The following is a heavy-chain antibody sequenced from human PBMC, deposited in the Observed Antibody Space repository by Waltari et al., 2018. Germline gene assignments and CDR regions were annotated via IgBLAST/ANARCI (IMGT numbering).Heavy chain of an antibody. J-gene: IGHJ6*02. CDR3: ARVPLDTAMVRRPYYYYGMDV. Sequence: QVQLQESGPGLVKPSETLSLTCAVSGYSISSGYYWGWIRQPPGKGLEWIGSIYHSGSTYYTPSLKSRVTISVDTSKNQFSLKLSSVTAADTAVYYCARVPLDTAMVRRPYYYYGMDVWGQGTTVTVSS. CDR1: GYSISSGYY. D-gene: IGHD5-18*01. V-gene: IGHV4-38-2*01. CDR2: IYHSGST.